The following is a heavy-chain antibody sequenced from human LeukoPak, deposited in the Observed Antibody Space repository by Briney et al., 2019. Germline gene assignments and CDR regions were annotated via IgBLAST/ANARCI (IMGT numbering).Heavy chain of an antibody. V-gene: IGHV1-8*03. CDR1: GYTFTSYD. CDR2: MNPNSGNT. J-gene: IGHJ5*02. CDR3: ARAIVWFGELVP. Sequence: AASVKVSCKASGYTFTSYDINWVRQATGQGLEWMGWMNPNSGNTGYAQKFQGRVTITRNTSISTAYMELSSLRSEDTAVYYCARAIVWFGELVPWGQGTLVTVSS. D-gene: IGHD3-10*01.